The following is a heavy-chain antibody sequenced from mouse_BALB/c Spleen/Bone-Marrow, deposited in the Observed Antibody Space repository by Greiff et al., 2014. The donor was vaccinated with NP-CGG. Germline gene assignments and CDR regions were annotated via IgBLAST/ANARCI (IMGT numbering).Heavy chain of an antibody. J-gene: IGHJ4*01. D-gene: IGHD1-1*01. V-gene: IGHV1-82*01. CDR2: IYPGDGDT. Sequence: QVQLKESGPELVKPGASVKISCTGSGYAFSSSWMNWVKQRPGQGLEWIGRIYPGDGDTNSNGRFKGKATLTADRSSSTAYMQLSSLTSVDSAVYFCARSAYYGSSYGAMDYWGQGTSVTVSS. CDR1: GYAFSSSW. CDR3: ARSAYYGSSYGAMDY.